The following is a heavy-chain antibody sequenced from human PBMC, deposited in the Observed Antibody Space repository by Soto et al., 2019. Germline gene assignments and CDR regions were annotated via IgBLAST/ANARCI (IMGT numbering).Heavy chain of an antibody. V-gene: IGHV1-69*13. Sequence: ASAKVSCKASGGTFSSYAIIWVRQAPGQGLEWMGGIIPIFGTADYAQKFQGRVTITADESTSTAYMELSSLRSEDTAVYYCASIRANTYYYGMDVWGQGTTVTVS. CDR3: ASIRANTYYYGMDV. CDR1: GGTFSSYA. CDR2: IIPIFGTA. J-gene: IGHJ6*02. D-gene: IGHD3-10*01.